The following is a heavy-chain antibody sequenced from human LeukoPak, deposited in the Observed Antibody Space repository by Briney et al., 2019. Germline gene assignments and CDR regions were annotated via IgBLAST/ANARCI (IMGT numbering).Heavy chain of an antibody. CDR3: ARASPCSSTSCYVRWFDP. V-gene: IGHV1-69*04. CDR1: GGTFSSYA. D-gene: IGHD2-2*01. Sequence: ASVKVSCKASGGTFSSYAISWVRQAPGQGLEWMGRIIPILGIANYAQKFQGRVTITADKSTSTAYVELSSLRSEDTAVYYCARASPCSSTSCYVRWFDPWGQGTLVTVSS. J-gene: IGHJ5*02. CDR2: IIPILGIA.